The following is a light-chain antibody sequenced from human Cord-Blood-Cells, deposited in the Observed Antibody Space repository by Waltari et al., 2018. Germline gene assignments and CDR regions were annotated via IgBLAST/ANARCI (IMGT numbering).Light chain of an antibody. Sequence: DIQMTQSPSTLSASVGDRVTITCRARQSISSWLAWYQQKPGKAPKLLIYKASSLESGVPSRFSGSGSGTEFTLTISSLQPDDVATYYCQQYNRYSPLIFGGGTKVEIK. CDR3: QQYNRYSPLI. J-gene: IGKJ4*01. CDR2: KAS. V-gene: IGKV1-5*03. CDR1: QSISSW.